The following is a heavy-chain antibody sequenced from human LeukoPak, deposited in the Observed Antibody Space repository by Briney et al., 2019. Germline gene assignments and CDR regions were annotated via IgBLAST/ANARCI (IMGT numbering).Heavy chain of an antibody. J-gene: IGHJ4*02. CDR1: GFTFSSYA. Sequence: GGSLRLSCAASGFTFSSYAMTWVRQAPGKGLEWVSSLSGSGVNIFYADSVKGRFTISRDNSKNTLYLQMNSLRAEDTAVYYCAKGTRSSTSCYTDYWGQGTLVTVSS. D-gene: IGHD2-2*02. CDR2: LSGSGVNI. V-gene: IGHV3-23*01. CDR3: AKGTRSSTSCYTDY.